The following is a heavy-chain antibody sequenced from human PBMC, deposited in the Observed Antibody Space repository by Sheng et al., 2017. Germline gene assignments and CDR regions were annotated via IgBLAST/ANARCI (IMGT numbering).Heavy chain of an antibody. D-gene: IGHD5-18*01. V-gene: IGHV1-18*01. CDR3: ARETADY. Sequence: QVQLVQSGAEVKKPGASVKVSCKASGYTFTTYDINWVRQATGQGLEWMGWINGYNGDTDYAQKFQGRVTMTTDTSTSTAYMELRSLRSHDTAVYYCARETADYWGQGTLVTVSS. CDR1: GYTFTTYD. CDR2: INGYNGDT. J-gene: IGHJ4*02.